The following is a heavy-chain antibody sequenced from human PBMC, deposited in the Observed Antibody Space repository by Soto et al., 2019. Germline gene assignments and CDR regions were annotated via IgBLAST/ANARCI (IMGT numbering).Heavy chain of an antibody. Sequence: ASVKVSCKASGYTFTGYYMYWVRQAPGQGLEWMGWINPNSGGTNYAQKFQGWVTINPDTSNNQLSPQLNSVTPDDTAVYYCVRLIGNSWLESWGQGTLVTVSS. D-gene: IGHD2-8*01. CDR3: VRLIGNSWLES. CDR1: GYTFTGYY. CDR2: INPNSGGT. V-gene: IGHV1-2*04. J-gene: IGHJ5*01.